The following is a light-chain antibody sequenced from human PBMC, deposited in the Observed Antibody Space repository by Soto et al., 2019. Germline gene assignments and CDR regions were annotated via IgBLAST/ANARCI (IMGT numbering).Light chain of an antibody. CDR2: DAS. CDR1: QTITTW. CDR3: QQSYSPLWT. J-gene: IGKJ1*01. Sequence: DIRVTQSPPTLSASVGDRVTITCRASQTITTWMAWYQQKPGKAPKLLVYDASTLQSGVATRFSGSGSGTEFTLTISSLQPEDFATYFCQQSYSPLWTFGEGTKVEIK. V-gene: IGKV1-5*01.